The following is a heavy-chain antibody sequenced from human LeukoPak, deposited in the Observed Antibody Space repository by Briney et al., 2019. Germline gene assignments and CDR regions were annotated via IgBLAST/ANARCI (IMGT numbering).Heavy chain of an antibody. Sequence: GGSLRLSCAVSGLTLSNVWMNWVRQAPGKGLEWVGRIKSKTAGGTTDFAAPVRGRFTISRDDSKNTLYLQMNSLKAEDTAVYYCTTPSRWYKFDYWGQGTLVTVSS. CDR2: IKSKTAGGTT. V-gene: IGHV3-15*07. CDR1: GLTLSNVW. D-gene: IGHD6-13*01. CDR3: TTPSRWYKFDY. J-gene: IGHJ4*02.